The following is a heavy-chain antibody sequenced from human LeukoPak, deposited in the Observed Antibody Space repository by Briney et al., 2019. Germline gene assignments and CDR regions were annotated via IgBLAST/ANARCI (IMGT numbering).Heavy chain of an antibody. Sequence: NPSETLSLTCTVSGGSISSYYWSWIRQPAGKGLEWIGRIYTSGSTNYNPSLKSRVTMSVDTSKNQFSLKLSSVTAADTAVYYCARDHPEDIWSGYNDYWGQGTLVTVSS. V-gene: IGHV4-4*07. D-gene: IGHD3-3*01. J-gene: IGHJ4*02. CDR1: GGSISSYY. CDR3: ARDHPEDIWSGYNDY. CDR2: IYTSGST.